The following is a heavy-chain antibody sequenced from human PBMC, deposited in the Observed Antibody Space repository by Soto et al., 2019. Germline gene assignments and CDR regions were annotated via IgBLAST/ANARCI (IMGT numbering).Heavy chain of an antibody. D-gene: IGHD4-4*01. CDR2: IWYDGSNK. CDR1: GFTFSSYG. J-gene: IGHJ5*02. CDR3: ARESGALTVTRYNWFDP. V-gene: IGHV3-33*01. Sequence: QPGGSLRLSCAASGFTFSSYGIHWVRQAPGKGLDWVAVIWYDGSNKYYADSVKGRFTISRDNSKNTLYLQMNSLRAEDTAVYYCARESGALTVTRYNWFDPWGQGT.